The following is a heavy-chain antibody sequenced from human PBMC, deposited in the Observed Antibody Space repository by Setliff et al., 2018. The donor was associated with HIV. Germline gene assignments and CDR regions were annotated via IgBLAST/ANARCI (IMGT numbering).Heavy chain of an antibody. V-gene: IGHV1-46*01. J-gene: IGHJ1*01. D-gene: IGHD6-6*01. CDR2: INPSSGST. CDR1: GYTFTSDY. Sequence: ASVKVSCKASGYTFTSDYMHGVRQAPGQGLEWMGIINPSSGSTTYAQKFQGRVTMTRDTSTSTVYMELSSLRSEDTAVYYCARDPAPSSSASYFQHWGQGTPVTVSS. CDR3: ARDPAPSSSASYFQH.